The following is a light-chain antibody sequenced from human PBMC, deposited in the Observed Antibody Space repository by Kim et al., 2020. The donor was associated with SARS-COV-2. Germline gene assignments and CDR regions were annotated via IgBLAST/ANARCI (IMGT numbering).Light chain of an antibody. V-gene: IGKV1-39*01. CDR1: QSISNY. J-gene: IGKJ1*01. Sequence: ASVGDRVTITCRASQSISNYLNWYQQKPGKAPKLLIYGASSLQSGVPSSFSGSGSGTDFTLTISSLQPEDFATYYCQQSYNTPWTFGQGTKVDIK. CDR2: GAS. CDR3: QQSYNTPWT.